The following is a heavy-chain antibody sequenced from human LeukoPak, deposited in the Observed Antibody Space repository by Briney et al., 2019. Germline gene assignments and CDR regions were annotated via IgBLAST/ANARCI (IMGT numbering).Heavy chain of an antibody. Sequence: GGSLRLSCAASGFTFTNAWMTWVRQAPGKGLEWVGRIESKTDGGTTDYAAPVKGRFTISRDDSTNTLYLQMNSLKSEDTAVYYCTTYGSGRKFDYWGQGILVSVSS. D-gene: IGHD3-10*01. V-gene: IGHV3-15*04. CDR1: GFTFTNAW. CDR2: IESKTDGGTT. J-gene: IGHJ4*02. CDR3: TTYGSGRKFDY.